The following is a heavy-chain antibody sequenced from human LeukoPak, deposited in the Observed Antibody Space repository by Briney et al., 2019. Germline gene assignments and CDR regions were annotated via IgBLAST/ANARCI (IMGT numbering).Heavy chain of an antibody. Sequence: PSETLSLSCTVSARSMYDYYWSWIRQPPVKGLEWIGHIHYNGRTNYNPSLESPATISIDMSKNQFSLNLSSVTAADTAVYYCARVRLSGVIDYWGQGTLVTVSS. CDR1: ARSMYDYY. D-gene: IGHD2-15*01. CDR3: ARVRLSGVIDY. CDR2: IHYNGRT. V-gene: IGHV4-59*01. J-gene: IGHJ4*02.